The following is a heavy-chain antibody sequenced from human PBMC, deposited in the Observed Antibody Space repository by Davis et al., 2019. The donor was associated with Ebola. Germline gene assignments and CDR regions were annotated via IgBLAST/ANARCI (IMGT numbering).Heavy chain of an antibody. CDR1: GSTVSSYT. Sequence: GESLKISCAASGSTVSSYTMSWLRQVPGKGLEWVSGTSASGGVTYYADSVKGRFTISRDNSKQTLYLQMNSLRAEDTAVYYCASLVDSTFDIWGQGTIVTVSS. V-gene: IGHV3-23*01. CDR3: ASLVDSTFDI. J-gene: IGHJ3*02. D-gene: IGHD3-22*01. CDR2: TSASGGVT.